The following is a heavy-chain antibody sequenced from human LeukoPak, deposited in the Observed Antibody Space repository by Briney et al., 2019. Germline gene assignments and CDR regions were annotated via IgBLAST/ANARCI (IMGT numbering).Heavy chain of an antibody. V-gene: IGHV3-9*01. Sequence: GGSLRLSCAASGFTFADYGLHWVRQVPGKGLEWVSGINYQSATFDADSVKGRFTISRDNAKSLLFLLMDSLRPEDSALYYCVKDAGIAARPWYFDSWGQGTQVIVSS. J-gene: IGHJ4*02. D-gene: IGHD6-6*01. CDR3: VKDAGIAARPWYFDS. CDR2: INYQSATF. CDR1: GFTFADYG.